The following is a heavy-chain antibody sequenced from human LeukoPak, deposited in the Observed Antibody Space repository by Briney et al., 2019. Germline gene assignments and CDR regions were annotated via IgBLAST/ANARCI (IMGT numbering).Heavy chain of an antibody. V-gene: IGHV3-23*01. CDR1: GFTFSSYA. J-gene: IGHJ6*02. CDR3: AKGVGSGWTYYYYGMDV. D-gene: IGHD6-19*01. CDR2: ISGSGGST. Sequence: PGGSLRLSCAASGFTFSSYAMSWVRQAPGKGLEWVSAISGSGGSTYYADSVKGRFTISRDNSKNTLYLQMNSLRAEDTAVYYCAKGVGSGWTYYYYGMDVWGQGTTVTVSS.